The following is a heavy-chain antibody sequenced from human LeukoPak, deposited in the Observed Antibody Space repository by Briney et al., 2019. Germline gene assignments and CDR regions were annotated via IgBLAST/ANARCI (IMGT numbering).Heavy chain of an antibody. D-gene: IGHD6-13*01. CDR1: GFTLSSYW. Sequence: GGSLRLSCAASGFTLSSYWMHWVRQAPGEGLVWVSRIDPDGSTTNYADSVKGRFTTSGDNAKNTLYLQMNSLRAEDTALYYCTRVQAGRAGLMDVWGRGTTVTVSS. CDR2: IDPDGSTT. J-gene: IGHJ6*02. CDR3: TRVQAGRAGLMDV. V-gene: IGHV3-74*01.